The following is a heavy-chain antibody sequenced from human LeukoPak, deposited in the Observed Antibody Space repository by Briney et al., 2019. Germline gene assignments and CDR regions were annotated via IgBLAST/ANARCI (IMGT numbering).Heavy chain of an antibody. Sequence: GGSLRLSCAASGFAFSSYSMNWVRQAPGKGLEWVSSISSGSSFKYYADSVKGRFTISRDNAKNSLYLQMSSLRAEDTAVYYCAKLKTIFGVVIDYWGQGTLVTVSS. CDR1: GFAFSSYS. D-gene: IGHD3-3*01. J-gene: IGHJ4*02. V-gene: IGHV3-21*01. CDR2: ISSGSSFK. CDR3: AKLKTIFGVVIDY.